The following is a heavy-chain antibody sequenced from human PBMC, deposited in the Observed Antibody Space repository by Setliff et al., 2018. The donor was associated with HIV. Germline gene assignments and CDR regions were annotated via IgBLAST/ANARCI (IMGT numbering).Heavy chain of an antibody. J-gene: IGHJ4*02. CDR1: GFTFSTSA. D-gene: IGHD6-19*01. CDR2: ISGPGSSS. V-gene: IGHV3-23*01. Sequence: RLSCAASGFTFSTSAMTWVRRTPGKGLEWVSSISGPGSSSYYADSVKGRFTISRDNSKDTLFLQMNVLSAGDTAIYYCAKWHSTAWYSGYYIDNWGQGTQVTVSS. CDR3: AKWHSTAWYSGYYIDN.